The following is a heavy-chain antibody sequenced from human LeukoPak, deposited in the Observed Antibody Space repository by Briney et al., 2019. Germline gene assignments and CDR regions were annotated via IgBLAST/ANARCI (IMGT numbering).Heavy chain of an antibody. CDR1: GGSFSGYY. Sequence: SETLSPTCAVYGGSFSGYYWSWIRQPAGKGLEWIGRIYTSGSTNYNPSLKSRVTMSVDTSKNQFSLKLSSVTAADTAVYYCAGVRDYYYYYGMDVWGQGTTVTVSS. CDR3: AGVRDYYYYYGMDV. J-gene: IGHJ6*02. V-gene: IGHV4-59*10. CDR2: IYTSGST.